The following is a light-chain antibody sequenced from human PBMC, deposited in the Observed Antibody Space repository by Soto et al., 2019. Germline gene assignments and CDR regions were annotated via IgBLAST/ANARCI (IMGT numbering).Light chain of an antibody. CDR3: QQYGSSALT. CDR1: QSVTSSY. J-gene: IGKJ4*01. Sequence: ETVLTQSPGTLSLSPGETGTLSCRASQSVTSSYLAWYQQKPDQAPRLLIYGASNRATGIPDRFSGSGSGTDFTLTISILDPEDFAVYYCQQYGSSALTFGGGTKVEIK. V-gene: IGKV3-20*01. CDR2: GAS.